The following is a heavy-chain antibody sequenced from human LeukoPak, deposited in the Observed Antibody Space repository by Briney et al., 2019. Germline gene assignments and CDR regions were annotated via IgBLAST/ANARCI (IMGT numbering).Heavy chain of an antibody. CDR3: AKGGPFGVLTPYYFDY. V-gene: IGHV3-23*01. D-gene: IGHD3-3*01. CDR1: GFTFSSYG. J-gene: IGHJ4*02. CDR2: ISGSGGST. Sequence: GGSLRLSCAASGFTFSSYGMSWVRQAPGKGLGWVSAISGSGGSTYYADSVKGRFTISRDNSKNTLYLQMNSLRAEDTAVYYCAKGGPFGVLTPYYFDYWGQGTLVTVSS.